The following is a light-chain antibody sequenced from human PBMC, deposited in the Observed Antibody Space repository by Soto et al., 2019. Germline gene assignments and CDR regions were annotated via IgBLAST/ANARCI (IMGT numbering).Light chain of an antibody. CDR2: GVS. Sequence: ILMAQAPATLSVSPGERATLSCRTSQSVSSDLAWYQQKPGQAPRLLVSGVSTRATGIPARFSGSGSGTDFTLTISRLEPEDFAVYYCQQYGSSSITFGQGTRLDIK. V-gene: IGKV3-15*01. J-gene: IGKJ5*01. CDR1: QSVSSD. CDR3: QQYGSSSIT.